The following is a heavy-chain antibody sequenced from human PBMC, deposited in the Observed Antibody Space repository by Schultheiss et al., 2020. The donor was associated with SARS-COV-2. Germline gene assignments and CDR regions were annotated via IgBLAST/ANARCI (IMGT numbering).Heavy chain of an antibody. CDR1: GYTFTGYY. Sequence: ASVKVSCKASGYTFTGYYMHWVRQAPGQGLEWMGWINPNSGGTNYAQKFQGRVTMIRDTSISTAYMELSRLRSDDTAVYYCARGPLLRFEIDYWGQGTLVTVSS. J-gene: IGHJ4*02. CDR2: INPNSGGT. V-gene: IGHV1-2*02. D-gene: IGHD3-10*01. CDR3: ARGPLLRFEIDY.